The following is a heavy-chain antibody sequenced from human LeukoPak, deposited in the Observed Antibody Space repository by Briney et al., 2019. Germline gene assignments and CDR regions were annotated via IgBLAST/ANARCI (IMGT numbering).Heavy chain of an antibody. CDR2: IYYSGST. V-gene: IGHV4-59*01. Sequence: SETLSLTCTVSGGSISSYDWSWIRQPPGKGLEWIGYIYYSGSTNYNPSLKSRVTISVDTSKNQFSLKLSSVTAADTAVYYCARHGYYDSSGYYFFSPHWYFDLWGRGTLVTVSS. D-gene: IGHD3-22*01. CDR1: GGSISSYD. J-gene: IGHJ2*01. CDR3: ARHGYYDSSGYYFFSPHWYFDL.